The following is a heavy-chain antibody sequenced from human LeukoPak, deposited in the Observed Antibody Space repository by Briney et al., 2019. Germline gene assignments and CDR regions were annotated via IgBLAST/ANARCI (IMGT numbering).Heavy chain of an antibody. CDR2: FDPEDGET. Sequence: GASVKVSCKVSGYTLTELSMHWVRQAPGKGLEWMGGFDPEDGETIYAQKFQGRVTMTEDTSTDTAYMELSSLRSEDTAVYYCATPGYCSGGSCYGYWGQGTLVTVSS. CDR1: GYTLTELS. V-gene: IGHV1-24*01. D-gene: IGHD2-15*01. CDR3: ATPGYCSGGSCYGY. J-gene: IGHJ4*02.